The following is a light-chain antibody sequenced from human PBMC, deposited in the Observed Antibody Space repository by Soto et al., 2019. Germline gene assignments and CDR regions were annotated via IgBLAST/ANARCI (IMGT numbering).Light chain of an antibody. V-gene: IGKV3-11*01. Sequence: EIVLTQSPATLSLSPGERATLSCRASQSVSSYLAWYQQKPGQAPRLLIYDACNRATGIPARLSGSGSGTDFTHTISSLEPEDFAVYHCQQLSNWPQGLTFGGGTKVEIK. J-gene: IGKJ4*01. CDR1: QSVSSY. CDR2: DAC. CDR3: QQLSNWPQGLT.